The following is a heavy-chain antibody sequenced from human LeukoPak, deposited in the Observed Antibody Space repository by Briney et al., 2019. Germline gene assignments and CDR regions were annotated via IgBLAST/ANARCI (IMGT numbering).Heavy chain of an antibody. CDR1: GYTFTGYY. Sequence: GASVKVSCKASGYTFTGYYMHWVRQAPGQGLEWMGRINPNSGGTNYAQKFQGRVTMTRDTSISTAYMELSRLRSDDTAVYYCARGGSGGGSYFFSRPEVSNYFDYWGQGTLVTVSS. D-gene: IGHD1-26*01. V-gene: IGHV1-2*02. CDR3: ARGGSGGGSYFFSRPEVSNYFDY. CDR2: INPNSGGT. J-gene: IGHJ4*02.